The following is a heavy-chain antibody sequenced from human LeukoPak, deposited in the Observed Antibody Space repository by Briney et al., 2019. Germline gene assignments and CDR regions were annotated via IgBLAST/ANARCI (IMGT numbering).Heavy chain of an antibody. V-gene: IGHV3-33*01. Sequence: GGSLRLSCAASGFTFSRYGMHWVRQAPGKGLEWVAVIWYDGSDEYYTDSVKGRSTIYRDNSKNTLYLQMNSLRGEDTAVYYCARTVSLGSRYFYYGMDVWGQGTTVTVSS. CDR3: ARTVSLGSRYFYYGMDV. J-gene: IGHJ6*02. D-gene: IGHD3-10*01. CDR1: GFTFSRYG. CDR2: IWYDGSDE.